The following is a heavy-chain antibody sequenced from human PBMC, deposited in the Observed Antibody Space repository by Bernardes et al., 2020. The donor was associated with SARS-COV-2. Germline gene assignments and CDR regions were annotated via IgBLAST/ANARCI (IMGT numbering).Heavy chain of an antibody. Sequence: GGSLRLSCATSGFVFGSYSLNWVRQSPGKGLEWVSSITDSNEIYTAESMRGRFFISRYNARSSLYLPINKLRVEDTARYFCASDEYWGPGTLVTVSS. CDR3: ASDEY. V-gene: IGHV3-21*06. CDR2: ITDSNEI. CDR1: GFVFGSYS. J-gene: IGHJ4*02.